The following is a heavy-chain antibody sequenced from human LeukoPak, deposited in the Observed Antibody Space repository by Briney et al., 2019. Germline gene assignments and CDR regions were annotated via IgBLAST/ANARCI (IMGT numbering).Heavy chain of an antibody. J-gene: IGHJ4*02. Sequence: SETLSLTCTVSDGSISSSNYYWGWIRQSPGKGLEWIGSISYSGRTHYNPSLKSRVSISVDTSNNHFSLKLVSVTAADTSVFYCARLVGVTDYFDYWGQGTLVTVSS. D-gene: IGHD1-26*01. CDR2: ISYSGRT. V-gene: IGHV4-39*02. CDR3: ARLVGVTDYFDY. CDR1: DGSISSSNYY.